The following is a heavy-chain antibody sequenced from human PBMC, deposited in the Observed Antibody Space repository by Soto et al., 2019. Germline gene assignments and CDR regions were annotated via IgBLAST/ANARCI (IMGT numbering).Heavy chain of an antibody. J-gene: IGHJ4*02. V-gene: IGHV2-5*02. D-gene: IGHD3-10*01. Sequence: QITLKESGPTLVKPTQTLTLTCNFSGFSLITSGVGVGWIRQPPGKALEWLALIYWDDDKRYSPSLKSRLTITNDTSKNHVVLTMTNMDPVDTATYYCVHIRYGSGLFDYWGQGTLVTVSS. CDR3: VHIRYGSGLFDY. CDR1: GFSLITSGVG. CDR2: IYWDDDK.